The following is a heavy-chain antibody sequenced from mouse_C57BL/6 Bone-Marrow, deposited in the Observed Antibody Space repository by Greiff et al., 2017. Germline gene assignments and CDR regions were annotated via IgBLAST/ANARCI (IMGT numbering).Heavy chain of an antibody. D-gene: IGHD1-1*01. CDR2: INPNNGGT. Sequence: DVKLVESGPELVKPGASVKIPCKASGYTFTDYNMDWVKQSHGKSLEWIGDINPNNGGTIYNQKFKGKATLTVDKSSSTAYMELRSLTSEDTAVYYCARSPYYGSSCWYFDVWGTGTTVTVSS. CDR1: GYTFTDYN. CDR3: ARSPYYGSSCWYFDV. V-gene: IGHV1-18*01. J-gene: IGHJ1*03.